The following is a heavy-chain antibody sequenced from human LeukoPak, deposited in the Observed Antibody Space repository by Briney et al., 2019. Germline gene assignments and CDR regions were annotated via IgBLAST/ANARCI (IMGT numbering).Heavy chain of an antibody. CDR1: GGSISSSSYY. CDR3: AREKVGATTNWFDP. CDR2: IYYSGST. V-gene: IGHV4-39*07. J-gene: IGHJ5*02. Sequence: SETLSLTCTVSGGSISSSSYYWAWIRQPPGKGLEWIGNIYYSGSTYYNPSLKSRVTISVDTSKNQFSLKLSSVTAADTAVYYCAREKVGATTNWFDPWGQGTLVTVSS. D-gene: IGHD1-26*01.